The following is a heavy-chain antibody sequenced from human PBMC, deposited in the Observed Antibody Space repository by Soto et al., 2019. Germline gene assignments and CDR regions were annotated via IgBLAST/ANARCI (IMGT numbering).Heavy chain of an antibody. CDR1: GFTFSSYW. CDR2: INSDGSST. D-gene: IGHD3-10*01. J-gene: IGHJ4*02. Sequence: EVQLVESGGGLVQPGGSLRLSCAASGFTFSSYWMHWVRQAPGKGLVWVSRINSDGSSTNYADSVKGQFTISRDNAKNTLHLQMNSLRAEDTAVYYCGRGASGSYRLHYWGQGTLVTVSS. CDR3: GRGASGSYRLHY. V-gene: IGHV3-74*01.